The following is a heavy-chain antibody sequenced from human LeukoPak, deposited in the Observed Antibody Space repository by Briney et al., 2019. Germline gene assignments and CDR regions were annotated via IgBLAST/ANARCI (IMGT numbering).Heavy chain of an antibody. V-gene: IGHV3-21*06. D-gene: IGHD5-12*01. Sequence: GGSLRLSCAASGLTFNKYNMNWVRQAPGKGLEWVSFISISGSYMYYADSVKGRFTTTRDNAKNLLYLQMDSLRADDAAVYYCARENVLEATSTVDCWGQGTLVTVSS. J-gene: IGHJ4*02. CDR3: ARENVLEATSTVDC. CDR1: GLTFNKYN. CDR2: ISISGSYM.